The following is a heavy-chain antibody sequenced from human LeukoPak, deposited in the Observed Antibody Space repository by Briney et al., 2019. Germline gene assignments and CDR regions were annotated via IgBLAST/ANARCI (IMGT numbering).Heavy chain of an antibody. J-gene: IGHJ3*02. CDR2: ISTYNGNT. CDR3: ARGGEWELPLITAFDI. CDR1: GYTFTSYG. D-gene: IGHD1-26*01. V-gene: IGHV1-18*01. Sequence: ASVKVSCKASGYTFTSYGISWVRQAPGQGLEWMGWISTYNGNTNYAQKLQGRVTMTTDTSTSTAYMELRSLRSDDTAVYYCARGGEWELPLITAFDIWGQGTMVTVSS.